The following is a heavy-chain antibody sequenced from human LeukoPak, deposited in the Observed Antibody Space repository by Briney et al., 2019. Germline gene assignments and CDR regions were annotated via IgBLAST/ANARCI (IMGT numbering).Heavy chain of an antibody. V-gene: IGHV3-53*01. CDR2: LYSGSST. J-gene: IGHJ2*01. CDR3: ARVGDHYHWYLDL. CDR1: GFSVSTNY. Sequence: PGGSLTLSCAASGFSVSTNYMNWVRQAPGKGLEWVSILYSGSSTYYTDSVKGRFTISRDNSRNTLYLHMTNLRAEDTAVYYCARVGDHYHWYLDLWGRGSLLPVSS. D-gene: IGHD3-10*01.